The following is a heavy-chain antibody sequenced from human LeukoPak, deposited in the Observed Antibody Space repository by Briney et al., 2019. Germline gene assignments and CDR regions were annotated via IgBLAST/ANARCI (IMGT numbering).Heavy chain of an antibody. CDR1: GFTFSSYE. CDR3: AQIYTYGSSQFDY. Sequence: GGSLRLSCAASGFTFSSYEMNWVRQAPGKGLEWVSYINSSGSTIYYADSVRGRFTISRDNAKNSLYLQMNSPRAEDTAVYYCAQIYTYGSSQFDYWGQGTLVTVSS. J-gene: IGHJ4*02. D-gene: IGHD5-18*01. V-gene: IGHV3-48*03. CDR2: INSSGSTI.